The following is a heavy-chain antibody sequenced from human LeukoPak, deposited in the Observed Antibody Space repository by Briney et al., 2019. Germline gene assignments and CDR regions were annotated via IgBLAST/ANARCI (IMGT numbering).Heavy chain of an antibody. Sequence: SETLSLTCTVPGGSITRYYRSSIGQPPGKGLEWIGYIYYSGSTNYNPSLKSRVTISVDTSKNQCSMKLSSVTAADTAVYYCARVDSSSWSEDYWGQGTLVTVSS. D-gene: IGHD6-13*01. V-gene: IGHV4-59*01. CDR3: ARVDSSSWSEDY. CDR2: IYYSGST. CDR1: GGSITRYY. J-gene: IGHJ4*02.